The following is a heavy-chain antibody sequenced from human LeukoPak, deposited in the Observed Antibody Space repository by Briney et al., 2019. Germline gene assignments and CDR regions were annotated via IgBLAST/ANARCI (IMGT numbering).Heavy chain of an antibody. V-gene: IGHV3-48*03. Sequence: GGSLRLSCAASGFTFSNYEMHWVRQAPGKGLEWVSYISSSGSDIYYADSVKGRFTISRDNSKKMVYLQMNSLRPEDTALYYCAKDIRRGYNYGYDQFAYWGQGTLVTVSS. CDR2: ISSSGSDI. J-gene: IGHJ4*02. D-gene: IGHD5-18*01. CDR1: GFTFSNYE. CDR3: AKDIRRGYNYGYDQFAY.